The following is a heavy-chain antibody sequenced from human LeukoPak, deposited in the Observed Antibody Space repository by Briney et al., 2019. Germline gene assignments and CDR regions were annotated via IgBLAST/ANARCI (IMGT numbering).Heavy chain of an antibody. CDR2: IYYSGST. CDR1: GGSISGHY. CDR3: ARGYSSGWPFDY. V-gene: IGHV4-59*11. J-gene: IGHJ4*02. Sequence: SETLSLTCTVSGGSISGHYWGWIRQPPGKGLEWIGYIYYSGSTNYNPSLKSRVTISVDTSKNQFSLKLSSVTAADTAVYYCARGYSSGWPFDYWGQGTLVTVSS. D-gene: IGHD6-19*01.